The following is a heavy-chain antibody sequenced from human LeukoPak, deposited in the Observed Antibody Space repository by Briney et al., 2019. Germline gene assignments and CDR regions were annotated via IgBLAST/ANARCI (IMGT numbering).Heavy chain of an antibody. CDR2: IYYSGST. D-gene: IGHD3-10*01. J-gene: IGHJ4*02. V-gene: IGHV4-59*01. CDR1: GGSISSYY. CDR3: ARGPMVRGVIRD. Sequence: PSETLSLICSVSGGSISSYYWSWIRQPPGKGLEWIGYIYYSGSTNYNPSLKSRVTISVDTSKNQFSLKLSSVTAADTAVYYCARGPMVRGVIRDWGQGTLVTVSS.